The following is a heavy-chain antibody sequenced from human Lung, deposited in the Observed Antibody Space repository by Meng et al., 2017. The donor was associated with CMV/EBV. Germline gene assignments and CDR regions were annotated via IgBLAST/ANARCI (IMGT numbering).Heavy chain of an antibody. CDR3: ARTTGVDGMDV. D-gene: IGHD1-1*01. CDR2: VSSSSSHI. Sequence: GGSXRLSCAASGFTFSYYSMNWVRQAPGKGLEWVSSVSSSSSHIYYSDSVRGRFTISRDNAKNSLYLQMDSLRAGDTGVYYCARTTGVDGMDVWGQGTTVTVSS. J-gene: IGHJ6*02. CDR1: GFTFSYYS. V-gene: IGHV3-21*06.